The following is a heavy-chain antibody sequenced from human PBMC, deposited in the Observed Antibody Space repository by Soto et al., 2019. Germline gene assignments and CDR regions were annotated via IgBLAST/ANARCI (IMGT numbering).Heavy chain of an antibody. Sequence: GESLKISCKGSGYRFTTNWIGWVRQMPGKGLEWMGIIYPDDSDIRYSPSFQGQVTISADKSISTAYLQWSSLKASDTAMYYCARREMATSHFDYWGQGTLVTVSS. J-gene: IGHJ4*02. CDR3: ARREMATSHFDY. D-gene: IGHD5-12*01. V-gene: IGHV5-51*01. CDR1: GYRFTTNW. CDR2: IYPDDSDI.